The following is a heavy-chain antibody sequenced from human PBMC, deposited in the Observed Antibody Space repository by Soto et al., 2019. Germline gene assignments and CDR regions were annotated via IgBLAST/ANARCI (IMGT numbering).Heavy chain of an antibody. D-gene: IGHD3-22*01. V-gene: IGHV3-21*01. CDR3: ARGGREITTHFEV. Sequence: EVQLVESGGGLVKPGGSLRLSCVDSGFTFSYYSMNWVRQAPGRGLEWVSAISRNSNYIYYTDSVKGRFTISRDNAKNSLYLQLNSLSAEDMAEYYCARGGREITTHFEVWGQGNLVTVSS. CDR1: GFTFSYYS. J-gene: IGHJ4*02. CDR2: ISRNSNYI.